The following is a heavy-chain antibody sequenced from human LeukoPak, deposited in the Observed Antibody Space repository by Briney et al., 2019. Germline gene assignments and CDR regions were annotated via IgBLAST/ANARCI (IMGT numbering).Heavy chain of an antibody. J-gene: IGHJ4*02. Sequence: GGSLRLSCAASDFSFITYAMSWVRQAPGKGLEWVSTISGGGDATYYADSVKGRFTISRDNSKNTLYLQMNSLRAEDTAVYYCAKAHSGYDSLDYWGQGTLVTVSS. D-gene: IGHD5-12*01. CDR1: DFSFITYA. V-gene: IGHV3-23*01. CDR2: ISGGGDAT. CDR3: AKAHSGYDSLDY.